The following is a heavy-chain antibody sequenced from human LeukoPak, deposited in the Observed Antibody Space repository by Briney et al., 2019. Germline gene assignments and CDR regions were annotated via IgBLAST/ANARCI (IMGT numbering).Heavy chain of an antibody. CDR3: ARALRRITMVRGALDH. D-gene: IGHD3-10*01. Sequence: SETLSLTCAVYGGSFSGYYWSWIRQPPGKGLEWIGEINHSGSTNYNPSLKSRVTISVDTSKNQFSLKLSSVTAADTAVYYCARALRRITMVRGALDHWGQGTLVTVSS. CDR1: GGSFSGYY. CDR2: INHSGST. J-gene: IGHJ4*02. V-gene: IGHV4-34*01.